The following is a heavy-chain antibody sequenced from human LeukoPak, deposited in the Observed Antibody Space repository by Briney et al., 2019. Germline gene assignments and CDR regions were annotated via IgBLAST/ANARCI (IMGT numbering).Heavy chain of an antibody. D-gene: IGHD6-13*01. Sequence: SETLSLTCTVSGGSISSSSYYWGWIRQPPGKGLEWIGSIYYSGSTYYNPSLKSRVTISVDTSKNQFSLKLSSVTAADTAVYYCARSIAAAGPDYWGQGTLVTVSS. V-gene: IGHV4-39*07. CDR3: ARSIAAAGPDY. J-gene: IGHJ4*02. CDR1: GGSISSSSYY. CDR2: IYYSGST.